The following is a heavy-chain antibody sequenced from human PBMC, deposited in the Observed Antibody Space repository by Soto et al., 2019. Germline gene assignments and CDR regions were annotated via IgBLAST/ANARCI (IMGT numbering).Heavy chain of an antibody. D-gene: IGHD4-4*01. CDR2: IYYTGTT. Sequence: SETLSLTCAVYGGSFSGYDWSWIRQSPGKGLEWIGYIYYTGTTYYSPSLKSRASLSVDTSKNQLSLSLTSVTAADTAIYYCARGKDYSYVDSWGQGTLVTVSS. V-gene: IGHV4-30-4*08. CDR3: ARGKDYSYVDS. CDR1: GGSFSGYD. J-gene: IGHJ4*02.